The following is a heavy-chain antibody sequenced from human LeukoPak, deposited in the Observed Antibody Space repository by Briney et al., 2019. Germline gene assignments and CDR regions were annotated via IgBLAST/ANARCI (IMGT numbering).Heavy chain of an antibody. CDR3: AKESTAYYYVRTAVDY. V-gene: IGHV3-33*06. Sequence: PGRSLRLSCAASGFTFSTYGMHWVRQAPGKGLEWVAVIWYDGSNKYYADSVKGRFTISRDNSKNTLYLQMNSLRAEDTAVYYCAKESTAYYYVRTAVDYWGQGTLVTVSS. CDR2: IWYDGSNK. J-gene: IGHJ4*02. D-gene: IGHD3-10*02. CDR1: GFTFSTYG.